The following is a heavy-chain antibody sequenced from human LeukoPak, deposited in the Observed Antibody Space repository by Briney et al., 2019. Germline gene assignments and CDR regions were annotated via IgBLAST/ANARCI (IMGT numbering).Heavy chain of an antibody. CDR3: ARRPLLWFGAPLAIDY. CDR2: INHSGST. CDR1: GGSFSGYY. J-gene: IGHJ4*02. D-gene: IGHD3-10*01. Sequence: SETLSLTCAVYGGSFSGYYWSRIRQPPGKGPEWIGQINHSGSTKYNPSPKRRVTTSSETTTNQFSLKLSSGTAADTAVYYWARRPLLWFGAPLAIDYWGQGTLVTVSS. V-gene: IGHV4-34*01.